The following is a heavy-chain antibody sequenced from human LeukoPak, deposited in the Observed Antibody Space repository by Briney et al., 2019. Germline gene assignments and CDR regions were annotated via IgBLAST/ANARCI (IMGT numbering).Heavy chain of an antibody. Sequence: SETLSLTCAVYGGSFSGYYWSWIRQPPGKGLEWIGEINHSGSTNYNPSLKSRVTISVDTSKNQFSLKLSSVTAADTAVYYCASRRIMITFGGVIVRGSNWFDPWGQGTLVTVSS. V-gene: IGHV4-34*01. CDR2: INHSGST. CDR3: ASRRIMITFGGVIVRGSNWFDP. CDR1: GGSFSGYY. D-gene: IGHD3-16*02. J-gene: IGHJ5*02.